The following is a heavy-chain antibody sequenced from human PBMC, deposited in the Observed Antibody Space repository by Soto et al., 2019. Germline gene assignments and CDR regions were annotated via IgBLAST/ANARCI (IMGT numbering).Heavy chain of an antibody. Sequence: QVQLVQSGAEVKKPGASVKVSCKASGYTFTSYDINWVRQATGQGLEWMGWMNPNSGNTGYAQKFQGRVTMTRNTXTXXAYMELSSQRSEDTAVYYCASVCTSTSCPHYSMDVWGHGTTVTVSS. V-gene: IGHV1-8*01. CDR2: MNPNSGNT. CDR1: GYTFTSYD. CDR3: ASVCTSTSCPHYSMDV. J-gene: IGHJ6*02. D-gene: IGHD2-2*01.